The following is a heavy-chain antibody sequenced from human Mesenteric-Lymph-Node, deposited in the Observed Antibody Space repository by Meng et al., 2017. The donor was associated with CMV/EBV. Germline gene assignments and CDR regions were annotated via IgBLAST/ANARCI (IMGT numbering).Heavy chain of an antibody. CDR3: TIDQIYYYDSGANYPFYGMDV. CDR1: GFTFRNAW. D-gene: IGHD3-22*01. J-gene: IGHJ6*02. Sequence: GESLKISCAASGFTFRNAWMSWVRQAPGKGLEWVGRIKSDIDGGTTDHAAPVKGRFTISRDDSKNTLFLQMNSLKSEDSAVYYCTIDQIYYYDSGANYPFYGMDVWGQGTTVTVSS. V-gene: IGHV3-15*05. CDR2: IKSDIDGGTT.